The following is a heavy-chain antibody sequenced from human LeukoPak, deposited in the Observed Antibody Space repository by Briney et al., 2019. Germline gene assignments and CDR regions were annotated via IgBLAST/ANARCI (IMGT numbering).Heavy chain of an antibody. J-gene: IGHJ3*01. V-gene: IGHV3-48*01. Sequence: GGSLRLSCAASGFTFSSYSMNWVRQAPGKGLEWVSYISSSSSTIYYADSVKGRFSISRDNSKNTIYLHMNNLRAEDTAIYYCAKDRIFGVVIIGFDLWGQGTMVTVSS. D-gene: IGHD3-3*01. CDR3: AKDRIFGVVIIGFDL. CDR2: ISSSSSTI. CDR1: GFTFSSYS.